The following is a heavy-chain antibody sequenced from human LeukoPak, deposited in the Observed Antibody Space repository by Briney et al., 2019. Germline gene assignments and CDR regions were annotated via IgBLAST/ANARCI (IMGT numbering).Heavy chain of an antibody. CDR2: IYYSGST. J-gene: IGHJ5*02. CDR3: ARDIWDFWSEPTPNWFDP. CDR1: GGSISTYY. D-gene: IGHD3-3*01. V-gene: IGHV4-59*01. Sequence: SETLSLTCTVSGGSISTYYWSWIRQPPGKGLEWIGYIYYSGSTNYNPSLKSRVTISVDTSKNQFSLKLSSVTAADTAVYYCARDIWDFWSEPTPNWFDPWGQGTLVTVSS.